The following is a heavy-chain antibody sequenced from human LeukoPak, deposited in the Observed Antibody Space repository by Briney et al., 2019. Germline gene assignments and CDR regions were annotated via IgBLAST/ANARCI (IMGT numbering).Heavy chain of an antibody. CDR1: GFTFSSYW. CDR3: ARASDYGDYRAFDI. Sequence: GGSLRLSCAASGFTFSSYWMSWVRQAPGKGLEWVANIKQDGSEKYYVDSVKSRFTISRDNAKNSLYLQMNSLRAEDTAVYYCARASDYGDYRAFDIWGQGTMVTVSS. D-gene: IGHD4-17*01. V-gene: IGHV3-7*01. CDR2: IKQDGSEK. J-gene: IGHJ3*02.